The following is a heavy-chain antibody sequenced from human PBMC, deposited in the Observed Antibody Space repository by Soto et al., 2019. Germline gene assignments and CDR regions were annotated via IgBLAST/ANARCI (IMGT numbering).Heavy chain of an antibody. CDR1: GFSLNTSGVG. CDR2: IYWTGDK. CDR3: AHKLPITTSAFDV. J-gene: IGHJ3*01. V-gene: IGHV2-5*01. Sequence: QITLKESGPTLVKPTQTLTLTCTFSGFSLNTSGVGVGWVRQPPGKALEWLAVIYWTGDKRYSPSLKSRLSITKDTSKDLVVLTMTNMDPVDTAIFFCAHKLPITTSAFDVWGQGTMVTVSS. D-gene: IGHD4-4*01.